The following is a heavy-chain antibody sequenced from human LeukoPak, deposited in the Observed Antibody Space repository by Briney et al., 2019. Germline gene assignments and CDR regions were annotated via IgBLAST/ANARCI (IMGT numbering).Heavy chain of an antibody. V-gene: IGHV3-23*01. CDR1: GFTFSNNA. CDR3: VKHSGGVYGNSDY. D-gene: IGHD1-1*01. J-gene: IGHJ4*02. Sequence: GGSLRLSCVASGFTFSNNAASWFRQAPGKGLGWVSTVGRGGGDTYYADSVRGRFTISKDSSKNTLQMNSLSADDTAMYYCVKHSGGVYGNSDYWGQGILVTVSS. CDR2: VGRGGGDT.